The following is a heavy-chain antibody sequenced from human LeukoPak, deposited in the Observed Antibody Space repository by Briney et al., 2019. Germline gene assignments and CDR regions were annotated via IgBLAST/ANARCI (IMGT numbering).Heavy chain of an antibody. CDR3: AELDILTGWGDNWFDP. Sequence: SETLSLTCAVSGGSFSGYYWSWIRQPPGKGLEWIGEINHSGSTNYNPSLKSRVTISVDTSKNQFSLKLSSVTAADTAVYYCAELDILTGWGDNWFDPWGQGTLVTVSS. J-gene: IGHJ5*02. V-gene: IGHV4-34*01. D-gene: IGHD3-9*01. CDR2: INHSGST. CDR1: GGSFSGYY.